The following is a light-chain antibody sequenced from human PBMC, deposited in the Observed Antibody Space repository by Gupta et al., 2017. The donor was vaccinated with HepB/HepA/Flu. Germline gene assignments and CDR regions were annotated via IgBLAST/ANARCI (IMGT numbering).Light chain of an antibody. CDR2: LGA. CDR3: RQSIQNPFFT. Sequence: DIVMTQSPLSLPVTPGEPASISCRSSQSLLHSNGYNYLDWYLQKPGQSPQLLIYLGANRADGVPDRFSGSGAGTDVALKISRVEEEDVGVYYYRQSIQNPFFTFGHGTKVDIK. V-gene: IGKV2-28*01. CDR1: QSLLHSNGYNY. J-gene: IGKJ3*01.